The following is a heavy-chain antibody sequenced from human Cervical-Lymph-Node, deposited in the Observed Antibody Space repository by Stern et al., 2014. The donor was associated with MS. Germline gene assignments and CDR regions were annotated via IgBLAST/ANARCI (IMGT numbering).Heavy chain of an antibody. D-gene: IGHD2-21*01. CDR1: GYNFINHW. J-gene: IGHJ4*02. V-gene: IGHV5-51*03. CDR3: ARWSVACDY. Sequence: EVQLVESGAELKKPGESLKISCKTSGYNFINHWIAWVRQASGKGLEWIGIIYPGDSDIRYSPSFQGHVTISVDKSITTAYLHWKSLKASDTAVYYCARWSVACDYWGQGALITVSS. CDR2: IYPGDSDI.